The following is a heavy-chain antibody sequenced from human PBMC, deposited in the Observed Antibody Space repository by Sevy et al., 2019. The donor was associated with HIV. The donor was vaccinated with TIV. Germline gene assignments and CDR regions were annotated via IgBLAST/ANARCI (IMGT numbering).Heavy chain of an antibody. Sequence: GGSLRLSCAASGFTFDDYTMHWVRQAPGKGLEWVSLISWDGGSTYYADSGKGRLTITRDKSKNSLYLQMNSLRPEDTALYYCAKVSTGGYGSGWYAFDIWGQGTMVTVSS. CDR1: GFTFDDYT. D-gene: IGHD6-19*01. CDR3: AKVSTGGYGSGWYAFDI. CDR2: ISWDGGST. J-gene: IGHJ3*02. V-gene: IGHV3-43*01.